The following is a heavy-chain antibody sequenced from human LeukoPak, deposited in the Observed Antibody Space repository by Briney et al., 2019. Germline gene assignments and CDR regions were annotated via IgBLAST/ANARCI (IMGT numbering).Heavy chain of an antibody. Sequence: GGSLRLSCAASGFTFSSYWMSWVRQAPGKGLEWLANIKQDGSEKYYVDSVKGRFTISRDNAKNSLYLQMNSLRAEDTAVYYCARGHHAMVRGVITAAFDIWGQGTTVTVSS. CDR1: GFTFSSYW. J-gene: IGHJ3*02. CDR3: ARGHHAMVRGVITAAFDI. V-gene: IGHV3-7*01. D-gene: IGHD3-10*01. CDR2: IKQDGSEK.